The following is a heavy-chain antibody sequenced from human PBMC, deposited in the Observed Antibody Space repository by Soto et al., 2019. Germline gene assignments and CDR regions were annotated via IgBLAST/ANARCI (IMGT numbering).Heavy chain of an antibody. CDR3: ARTGWFGEYDGMDV. D-gene: IGHD3-10*01. V-gene: IGHV4-39*01. Sequence: SETLSLTCTVSGCSISSSRYYWGWIRQPPGKGLEWIGSIYYSGSTYYNPSLKSRVTISVDTSKNQFSLKLSSVTAADTAVYYCARTGWFGEYDGMDVWGQGTTVT. CDR2: IYYSGST. J-gene: IGHJ6*02. CDR1: GCSISSSRYY.